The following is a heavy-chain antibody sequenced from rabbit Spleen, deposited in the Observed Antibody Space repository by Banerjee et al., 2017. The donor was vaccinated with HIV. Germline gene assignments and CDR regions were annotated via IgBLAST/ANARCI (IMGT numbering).Heavy chain of an antibody. J-gene: IGHJ6*01. Sequence: QSLEESGGDLVKPGASLTLTCTASGVSFSGSSYICWVRQAPGKGLEWIACIETGSSDFTYYASWAKGRFTISKTSSTTVTLQVTSLTAADTATYFCARDTSSSFSSYGMDLWGQGTLVTV. CDR1: GVSFSGSSY. CDR3: ARDTSSSFSSYGMDL. CDR2: IETGSSDFT. V-gene: IGHV1S40*01. D-gene: IGHD1-1*01.